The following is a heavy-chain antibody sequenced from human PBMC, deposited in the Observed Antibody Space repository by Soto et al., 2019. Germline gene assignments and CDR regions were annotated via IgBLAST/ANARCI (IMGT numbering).Heavy chain of an antibody. Sequence: AGGSLRLSCVASGFIFSTSDMHWVRQAPGQGLEWVAVVSYDERNIYYADSVKGRFSVSRDNSKNTLFLHMNSLRAEDTAVYFCAKLVDKSLDDYWGQGALVTVSS. CDR2: VSYDERNI. V-gene: IGHV3-30*18. J-gene: IGHJ4*02. CDR3: AKLVDKSLDDY. CDR1: GFIFSTSD. D-gene: IGHD3-16*01.